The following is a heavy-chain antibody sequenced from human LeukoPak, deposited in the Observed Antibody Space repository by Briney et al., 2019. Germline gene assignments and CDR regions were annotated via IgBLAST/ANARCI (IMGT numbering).Heavy chain of an antibody. CDR1: GDSISSSDYY. Sequence: SETLSLTCTVSGDSISSSDYYWSWIRQPPGKGLEWVGHIYHSGSTYYNPSLKSRVTISIDTSKNQFSLKLNSVTVADTAVYYCVRTYYYGSGSYYDSRDGFDIWGQGTMVTVSS. D-gene: IGHD3-10*01. CDR3: VRTYYYGSGSYYDSRDGFDI. V-gene: IGHV4-30-2*01. CDR2: IYHSGST. J-gene: IGHJ3*02.